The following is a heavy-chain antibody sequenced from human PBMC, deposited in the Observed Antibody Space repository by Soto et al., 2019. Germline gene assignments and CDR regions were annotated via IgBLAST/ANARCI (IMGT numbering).Heavy chain of an antibody. J-gene: IGHJ4*02. CDR3: AKDKDCSGGSCYSLFDY. CDR2: ISWNSGTI. V-gene: IGHV3-9*01. D-gene: IGHD2-15*01. Sequence: EVQLVESGGGLVQPGRSLRLSCAASGFTFDEYAMHWVRQAPGKGLEWVSGISWNSGTIGYAASVKGRFTISRDNAKNSLYLQMNSLRAEDTAFYYCAKDKDCSGGSCYSLFDYWGQGTLVTVSS. CDR1: GFTFDEYA.